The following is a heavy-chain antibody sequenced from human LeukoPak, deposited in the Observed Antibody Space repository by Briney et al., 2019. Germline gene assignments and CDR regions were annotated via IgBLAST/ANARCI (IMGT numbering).Heavy chain of an antibody. CDR3: AKDLRELLGSYYYGMDV. Sequence: PGGSLRLSCAASGFTFSSYEMNWVRQAPGKGLEWVSYISSSGSTIYYADSVKGRFTISRDNAKNSLYLQMNSLRAEDTAVYYCAKDLRELLGSYYYGMDVWGKGTTVTVSS. D-gene: IGHD3-10*01. CDR2: ISSSGSTI. J-gene: IGHJ6*04. CDR1: GFTFSSYE. V-gene: IGHV3-48*03.